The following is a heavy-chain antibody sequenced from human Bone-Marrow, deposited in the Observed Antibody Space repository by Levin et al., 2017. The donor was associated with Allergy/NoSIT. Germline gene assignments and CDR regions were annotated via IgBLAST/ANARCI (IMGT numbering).Heavy chain of an antibody. V-gene: IGHV1-2*02. Sequence: GESLKISCKASGYTFTGYYMHWVRQAPGQGLEWMGWINPNSGGTNYAQKFQGRVTMTRDTSISTAYMELSRLRSDDTAVYYCARGCSTTWLDYYYYGMDVWGQGTTVTVSS. CDR1: GYTFTGYY. CDR3: ARGCSTTWLDYYYYGMDV. J-gene: IGHJ6*02. D-gene: IGHD1-26*01. CDR2: INPNSGGT.